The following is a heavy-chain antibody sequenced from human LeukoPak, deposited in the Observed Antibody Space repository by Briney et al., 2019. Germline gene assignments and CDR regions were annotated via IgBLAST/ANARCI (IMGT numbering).Heavy chain of an antibody. V-gene: IGHV3-23*01. CDR1: GFTFNTYA. CDR3: AKVLSSSSWYFSGNFDY. J-gene: IGHJ4*02. Sequence: GGSLRLSCAGSGFTFNTYAMSWVRQAPGKGLEWVSAISGSGGSTYYADSVKGRFTISRDNSKNTLYLQMNSLRAEDTAVYYCAKVLSSSSWYFSGNFDYWGQGTLVTVSS. D-gene: IGHD6-13*01. CDR2: ISGSGGST.